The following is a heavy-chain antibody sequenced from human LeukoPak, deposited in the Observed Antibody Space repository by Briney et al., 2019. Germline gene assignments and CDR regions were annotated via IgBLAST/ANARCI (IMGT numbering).Heavy chain of an antibody. Sequence: GGSLRLSCAASGFTFSSYGMHWVRQAPGKGLEWVAVISYDGSNKYYADSVKGRFTISRDNSKNTLYLQMNCLRAEDTAVYYCAKDNPSDSQYWGQGTLVTVSS. CDR1: GFTFSSYG. CDR2: ISYDGSNK. V-gene: IGHV3-30*18. J-gene: IGHJ4*02. CDR3: AKDNPSDSQY. D-gene: IGHD3/OR15-3a*01.